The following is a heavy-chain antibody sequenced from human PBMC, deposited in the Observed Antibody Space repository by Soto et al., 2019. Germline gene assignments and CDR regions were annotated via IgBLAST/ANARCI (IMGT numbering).Heavy chain of an antibody. CDR3: ARQAARNYIDS. CDR2: IGGGDRDR. CDR1: GFTFNIIA. D-gene: IGHD6-6*01. J-gene: IGHJ4*02. Sequence: PGGSLRLSCSASGFTFNIIAMSWVRQAPGKGLEWVSGIGGGDRDRYYADSVKGRFTISRDNSKNTVFLQMDSLRADDTAVYYCARQAARNYIDSWGQGNSVTVSS. V-gene: IGHV3-23*01.